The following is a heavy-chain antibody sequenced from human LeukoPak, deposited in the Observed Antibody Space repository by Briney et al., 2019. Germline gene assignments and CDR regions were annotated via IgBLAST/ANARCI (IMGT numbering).Heavy chain of an antibody. CDR2: IYYSGST. CDR3: ARLRAIQLWGTPRWYYFDY. J-gene: IGHJ4*02. D-gene: IGHD5-18*01. V-gene: IGHV4-39*01. Sequence: SETLSLTCTVSGGSISSSSYYWGWIRQPPGKGLEWIGSIYYSGSTYYNPSLKSRVTISVDTAKNQFSLKLSSVTAADTAVYYCARLRAIQLWGTPRWYYFDYWGQGTLVTVSS. CDR1: GGSISSSSYY.